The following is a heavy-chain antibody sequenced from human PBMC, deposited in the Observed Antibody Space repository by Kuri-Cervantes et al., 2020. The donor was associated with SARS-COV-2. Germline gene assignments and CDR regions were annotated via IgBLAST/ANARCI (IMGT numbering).Heavy chain of an antibody. D-gene: IGHD1-1*01. CDR1: GYTFTGYY. J-gene: IGHJ4*02. CDR3: AREDWNDAVVFDY. CDR2: INPNSGGT. V-gene: IGHV1-2*02. Sequence: ASVKVSCKASGYTFTGYYMHWVRQAPGQGLEWMGWINPNSGGTNYAQKFQGRVTMTTDTSTSTAYMELRSLRSDDTDVYYCAREDWNDAVVFDYWGQGTLVTVSS.